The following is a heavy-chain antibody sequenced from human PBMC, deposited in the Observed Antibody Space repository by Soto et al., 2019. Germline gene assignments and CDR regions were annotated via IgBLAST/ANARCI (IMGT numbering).Heavy chain of an antibody. Sequence: SETLSLPCTVSGDSISRSNNYWSWIRQPPGEGLEWIGFISYSGTTSYSPSLKSRLAISLDTSKNQFSLSLSSVTAADTAVYYCARGRGYSYGLDPWGQGILVTVSS. CDR2: ISYSGTT. J-gene: IGHJ5*02. D-gene: IGHD5-18*01. V-gene: IGHV4-30-4*01. CDR1: GDSISRSNNY. CDR3: ARGRGYSYGLDP.